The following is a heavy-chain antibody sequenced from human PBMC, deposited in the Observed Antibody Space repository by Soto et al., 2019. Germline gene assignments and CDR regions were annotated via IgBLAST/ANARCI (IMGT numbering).Heavy chain of an antibody. V-gene: IGHV1-69*12. CDR3: ARDNDRPQLGGNYYYILDV. D-gene: IGHD1-1*01. Sequence: QVQLEQSGAEVKKPGSSVKVSCKASGGTFCNSAISWVRQAPGQGLEWMGGIMPIFRTPDYSQKFQGRVTITADESTSTAYMELSGLRSDDTAVYYCARDNDRPQLGGNYYYILDVWGQGTTVTVSS. J-gene: IGHJ6*02. CDR1: GGTFCNSA. CDR2: IMPIFRTP.